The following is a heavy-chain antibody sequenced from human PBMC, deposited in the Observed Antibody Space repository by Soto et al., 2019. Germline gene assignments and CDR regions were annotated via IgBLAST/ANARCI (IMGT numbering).Heavy chain of an antibody. Sequence: EVHLVESGGGLVQPGGSLRLSCVASGFAFDAYWMHWVRQVPGEGPVWVSRIDYDGTTTTYADSVKGRFTISRDNAKNTLYRQRNSLRAEDTGVYYCPRGPRPSSAGTGAYWGQGTLVTVSS. V-gene: IGHV3-74*01. J-gene: IGHJ4*02. D-gene: IGHD6-13*01. CDR2: IDYDGTTT. CDR3: PRGPRPSSAGTGAY. CDR1: GFAFDAYW.